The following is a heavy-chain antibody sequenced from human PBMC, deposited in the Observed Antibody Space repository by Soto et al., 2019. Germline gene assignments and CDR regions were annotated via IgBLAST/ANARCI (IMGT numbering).Heavy chain of an antibody. CDR2: IIPILGIA. CDR1: GGTFSSYT. Sequence: SVKVSCKASGGTFSSYTISWVRQAPGQGLEWMGRIIPILGIANYAQKFQGRVTITADKSTSTAYMELSSLRSEDTAVYYCAAPRDDGDAFDIWGQGTMVTVSS. J-gene: IGHJ3*02. V-gene: IGHV1-69*02. CDR3: AAPRDDGDAFDI.